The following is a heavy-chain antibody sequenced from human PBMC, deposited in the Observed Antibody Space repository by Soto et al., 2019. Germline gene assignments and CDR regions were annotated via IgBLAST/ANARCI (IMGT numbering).Heavy chain of an antibody. V-gene: IGHV4-38-2*02. CDR3: ARDTNSLDL. CDR1: IYSISSGFV. CDR2: IYHTGDT. D-gene: IGHD2-8*01. Sequence: KASETLSLTCGVSIYSISSGFVWAWIRQPPGKGLEWVGSIYHTGDTHYNPSLRSQVSMSVDTSKNQFSLRLTSLTAADTAVYFCARDTNSLDLWGRGILVTVSS. J-gene: IGHJ5*02.